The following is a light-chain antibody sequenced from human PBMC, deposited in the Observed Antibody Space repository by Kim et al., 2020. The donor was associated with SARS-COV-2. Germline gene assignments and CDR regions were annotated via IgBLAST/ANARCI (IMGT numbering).Light chain of an antibody. V-gene: IGKV1-6*01. J-gene: IGKJ4*01. CDR1: QGIKHD. CDR3: LHDYNYPLS. CDR2: SAS. Sequence: AVQMTQSPYSLSASVGDRVTITCRASQGIKHDLGWHQQKPGKAPKLLIYSASRLATGVPSRFSGSGFGTHFTLTISSLQPEDSATYYCLHDYNYPLSFGGGTKVDI.